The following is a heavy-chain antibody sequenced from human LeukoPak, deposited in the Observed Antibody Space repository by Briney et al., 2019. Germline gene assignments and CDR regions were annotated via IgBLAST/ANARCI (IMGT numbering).Heavy chain of an antibody. D-gene: IGHD3-10*02. CDR1: GFTFRSYE. Sequence: GGSLRLSCAASGFTFRSYEMNWVRQAPGKGLEWVSYISSSGGTIYLANSVKGRFTISRDNAKNSLYLQMNSLRAEDTAVYYCAELGITMIGGVWGKGTTVTISS. V-gene: IGHV3-48*03. CDR2: ISSSGGTI. J-gene: IGHJ6*04. CDR3: AELGITMIGGV.